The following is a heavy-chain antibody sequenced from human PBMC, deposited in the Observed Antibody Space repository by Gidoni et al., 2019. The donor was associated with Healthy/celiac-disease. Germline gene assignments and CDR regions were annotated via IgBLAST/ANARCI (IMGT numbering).Heavy chain of an antibody. V-gene: IGHV4-34*01. CDR2: INHSGST. CDR1: GGPVSGYY. D-gene: IGHD3-10*01. Sequence: QVQLQQWGAGLLNPSVTRSLPRAVHGGPVSGYYWSGIRKPPGKGLEWTGEINHSGSTNYNPSLKSRVTISVDTSKNQFSLKLSSVTAADTAVYYCASRPRSGRVYYFDYWGHGTLVTVSS. CDR3: ASRPRSGRVYYFDY. J-gene: IGHJ4*01.